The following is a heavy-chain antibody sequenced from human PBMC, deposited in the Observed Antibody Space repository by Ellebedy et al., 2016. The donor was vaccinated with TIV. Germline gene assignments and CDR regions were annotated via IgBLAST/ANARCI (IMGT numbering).Heavy chain of an antibody. CDR3: VRDNRLWSGRGFYYGLDV. J-gene: IGHJ6*02. CDR2: LNAGNRNT. CDR1: GYTLVDFT. Sequence: AASVKVSCKASGYTLVDFTLHWVRQAPGQRLEWMGWLNAGNRNTKYSEKFNGRLTIGRDTSATTAYLELSSLTSEDTAVYYCVRDNRLWSGRGFYYGLDVWGQGTTVTVSS. D-gene: IGHD3-3*01. V-gene: IGHV1-3*01.